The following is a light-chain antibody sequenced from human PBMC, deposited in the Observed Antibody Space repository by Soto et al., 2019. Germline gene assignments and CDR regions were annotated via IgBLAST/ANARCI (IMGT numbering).Light chain of an antibody. Sequence: QSVLTQPASVSGSPGQSITISCTGTSSDVGRYNYVSWYQQHPGKAPKLMIYEVSNRPSGVSNRFSGSKSGNTASLTISGLQAEDDADYYFTSYTSSSSAVFGGGTKLTVL. J-gene: IGLJ3*02. CDR3: TSYTSSSSAV. CDR2: EVS. V-gene: IGLV2-14*01. CDR1: SSDVGRYNY.